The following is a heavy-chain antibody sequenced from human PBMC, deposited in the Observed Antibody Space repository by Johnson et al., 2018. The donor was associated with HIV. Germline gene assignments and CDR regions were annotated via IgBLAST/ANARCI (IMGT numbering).Heavy chain of an antibody. J-gene: IGHJ3*02. Sequence: VQVVESGGGLVQPGGSLRLSCAASGFTVSGNYMSWVRQAPGKGLEWVSVIYSGYSRYYADSVKDRFTIFRDNSKNKLYLQMNSLRADDTAVYYCVRDLWQQLRGAFDILGQGTMVTVSS. CDR1: GFTVSGNY. CDR3: VRDLWQQLRGAFDI. D-gene: IGHD6-13*01. CDR2: IYSGYSR. V-gene: IGHV3-66*01.